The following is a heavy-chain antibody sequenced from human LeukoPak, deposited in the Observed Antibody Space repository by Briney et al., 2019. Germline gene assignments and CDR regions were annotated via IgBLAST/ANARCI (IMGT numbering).Heavy chain of an antibody. J-gene: IGHJ4*02. CDR1: GFTFSNYS. V-gene: IGHV3-21*01. D-gene: IGHD3-10*01. CDR2: ISSSSSYI. CDR3: ATTPPYGSGSYLDY. Sequence: GGSLRFSSAASGFTFSNYSMNWVRQAPGKGLEWVSYISSSSSYIYYADSVQGRFTISRDNAKNSLYLQMNSLRAEDTAVYYCATTPPYGSGSYLDYWGQGTLVTVSS.